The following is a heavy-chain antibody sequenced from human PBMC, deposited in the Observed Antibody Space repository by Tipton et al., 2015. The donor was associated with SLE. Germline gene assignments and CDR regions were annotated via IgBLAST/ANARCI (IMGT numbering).Heavy chain of an antibody. V-gene: IGHV3-23*01. J-gene: IGHJ4*02. Sequence: SLRLSCAASGFTFSSYAMSWVRQAPGKGLEWVSAISGSGGSTYYADAVKGRLTISRDNSKNTLYLQMNSLRAEDTAVYYCARVRVRPNNYFDNWGQGTLVTVTS. D-gene: IGHD3-10*01. CDR1: GFTFSSYA. CDR2: ISGSGGST. CDR3: ARVRVRPNNYFDN.